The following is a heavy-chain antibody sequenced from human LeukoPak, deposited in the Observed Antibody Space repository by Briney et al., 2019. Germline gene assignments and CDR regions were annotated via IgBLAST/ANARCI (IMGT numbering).Heavy chain of an antibody. CDR1: GFTVSSYG. J-gene: IGHJ3*01. Sequence: GGSLRLSCAASGFTVSSYGMTWVRQAPGKGLEWVSAFSATDGSAQYAESVKGRFTISRDNSKSSLYLQMNSLRDEDTAVYYCAKARIAAAGTGVFDVRGQGTMVTVSS. V-gene: IGHV3-23*01. D-gene: IGHD6-13*01. CDR2: FSATDGSA. CDR3: AKARIAAAGTGVFDV.